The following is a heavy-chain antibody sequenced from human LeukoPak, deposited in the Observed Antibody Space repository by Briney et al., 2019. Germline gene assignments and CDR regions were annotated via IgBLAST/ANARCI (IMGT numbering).Heavy chain of an antibody. V-gene: IGHV1-18*01. Sequence: ASVKVSCKASGYTFLSFGISWLRQVPGQGLEWMGYISAHNGLTNYAQEFQDRVSMTTDTSTNTAYMELRSLRSDDTAAYYCARNKYDRSGYYYYFDYWGQGTLVTVS. CDR2: ISAHNGLT. D-gene: IGHD3-22*01. J-gene: IGHJ4*02. CDR3: ARNKYDRSGYYYYFDY. CDR1: GYTFLSFG.